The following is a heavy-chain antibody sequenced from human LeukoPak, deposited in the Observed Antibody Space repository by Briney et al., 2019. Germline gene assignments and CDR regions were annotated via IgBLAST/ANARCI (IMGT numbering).Heavy chain of an antibody. J-gene: IGHJ4*02. CDR2: IFYSGGT. CDR3: ARSFSSGSYRNYFDY. D-gene: IGHD1-26*01. CDR1: GGSFSGYY. Sequence: PSETLSLTCAVYGGSFSGYYWSWIRQPPGKGLEWVGYIFYSGGTNYNPSLKSRVTISVDTSKSHFSLKLNSVTTADTAMYYCARSFSSGSYRNYFDYWGQGTLVTVSS. V-gene: IGHV4-59*13.